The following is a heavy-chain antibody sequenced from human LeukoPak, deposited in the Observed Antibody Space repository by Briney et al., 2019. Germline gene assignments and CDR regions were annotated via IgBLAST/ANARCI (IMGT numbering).Heavy chain of an antibody. J-gene: IGHJ3*02. CDR2: IYHSGST. Sequence: SETLSLTCTVSGYSISSGYYWGWIRQPPGKGLEWIGSIYHSGSTYYNPSLKSRVTISVDTSKNQFSLKLSSVTAADTAVYYCARVPYSSTRASAFDIWGQGTMVTVSS. V-gene: IGHV4-38-2*02. CDR3: ARVPYSSTRASAFDI. D-gene: IGHD6-13*01. CDR1: GYSISSGYY.